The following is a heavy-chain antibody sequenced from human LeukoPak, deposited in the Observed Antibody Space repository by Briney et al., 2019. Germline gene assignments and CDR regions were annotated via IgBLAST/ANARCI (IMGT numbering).Heavy chain of an antibody. Sequence: PGGFLRPSCAASGFTFSSYSMNWVRQAPGKGLEWVSSISSSSSYIYYADSVKGRFTISRDNAKNSLYLQMNSLRAEDTAVYYCARGYCSGGGCYLTYFDSWGQGTLVTVSS. D-gene: IGHD2-15*01. CDR1: GFTFSSYS. CDR3: ARGYCSGGGCYLTYFDS. J-gene: IGHJ4*02. CDR2: ISSSSSYI. V-gene: IGHV3-21*01.